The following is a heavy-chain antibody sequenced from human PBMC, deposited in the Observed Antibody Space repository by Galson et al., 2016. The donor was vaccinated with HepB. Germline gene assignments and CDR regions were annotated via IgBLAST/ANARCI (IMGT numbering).Heavy chain of an antibody. CDR1: GYSFPNNW. Sequence: QSGAEVKKPGESLKISCKGPGYSFPNNWIGWVRQMPGKGLEWMGIIYPGDSDTRYNPSFQGQVTISADKSIFTAYLEWSSLKPSDTAMYYCARIYGSGSDYQKHYYYYGIDVWGPGTTVIVSS. J-gene: IGHJ6*02. CDR2: IYPGDSDT. CDR3: ARIYGSGSDYQKHYYYYGIDV. V-gene: IGHV5-51*01. D-gene: IGHD3-10*01.